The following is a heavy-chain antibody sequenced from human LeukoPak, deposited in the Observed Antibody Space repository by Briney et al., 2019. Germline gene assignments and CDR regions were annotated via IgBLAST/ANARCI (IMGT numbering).Heavy chain of an antibody. Sequence: GGSLRLSCAASGLTVNNNYMSWVRQAPGKGLEWVSGVYSGGSTYYADSVKGRFTISRDNSKNTVVLQMNSLRAEDTAVYYCAREVAGSCGLFDYWGQGTLVTVSS. CDR1: GLTVNNNY. D-gene: IGHD1-26*01. CDR2: VYSGGST. CDR3: AREVAGSCGLFDY. J-gene: IGHJ4*02. V-gene: IGHV3-66*01.